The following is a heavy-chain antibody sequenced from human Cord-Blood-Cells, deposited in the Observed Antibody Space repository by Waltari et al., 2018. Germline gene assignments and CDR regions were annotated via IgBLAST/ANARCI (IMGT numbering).Heavy chain of an antibody. CDR1: GGSFSSYA. CDR2: IIPILGIA. V-gene: IGHV1-69*09. CDR3: ARARDDFWSGYYDY. D-gene: IGHD3-3*01. J-gene: IGHJ4*02. Sequence: QVQLVQSGAEVKKPGSSVTVSCKASGGSFSSYAISRLRPAPGQGLEWMGRIIPILGIANYAQKFQGRVTITADKSTSTAYMELSSLRSEDTAVYYCARARDDFWSGYYDYWGQGTLVTVSS.